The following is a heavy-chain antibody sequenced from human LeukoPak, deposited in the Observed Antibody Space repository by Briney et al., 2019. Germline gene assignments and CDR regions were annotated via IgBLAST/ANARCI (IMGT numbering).Heavy chain of an antibody. J-gene: IGHJ4*02. CDR2: IYSGGST. V-gene: IGHV3-53*01. CDR1: GFTVSSNY. Sequence: GGSLRLSCAAAGFTVSSNYMSWVRQAPGKGLEWVSVIYSGGSTYYADSVKGRFTISRDNSKNTLYLQMNSLRAEDTAVYYCRWSYGIGGYYLDYWVQGSVLTVSS. CDR3: RWSYGIGGYYLDY. D-gene: IGHD2-15*01.